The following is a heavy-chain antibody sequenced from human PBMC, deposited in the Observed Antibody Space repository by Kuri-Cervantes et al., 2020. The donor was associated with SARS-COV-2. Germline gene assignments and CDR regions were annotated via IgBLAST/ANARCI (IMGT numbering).Heavy chain of an antibody. J-gene: IGHJ6*02. CDR1: GGTFSSYA. D-gene: IGHD6-19*01. CDR2: IIPIFGTA. Sequence: SVKVSCKASGGTFSSYAISWVRQAPGQGLEWMGGIIPIFGTANYAQKFQGRVTITADESTSTAYMELSSLRSEDTAVYYCASAGVAGYSSGWNHYYYYGMVVWGQGTTVTVSS. CDR3: ASAGVAGYSSGWNHYYYYGMVV. V-gene: IGHV1-69*13.